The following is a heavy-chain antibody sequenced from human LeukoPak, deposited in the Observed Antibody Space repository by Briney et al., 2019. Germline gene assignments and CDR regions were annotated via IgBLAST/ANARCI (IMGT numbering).Heavy chain of an antibody. D-gene: IGHD7-27*01. CDR2: IKQDGNEK. Sequence: PGGSLRLSCAASGFTFSSNWMNWVRQAPGEGLEWVANIKQDGNEKYYVDSVKGRFTISRDNAKNSLFLQMSSLRAEDTAVYYCARSNLGAFDIWGQGTVVTVSS. CDR1: GFTFSSNW. J-gene: IGHJ3*02. V-gene: IGHV3-7*01. CDR3: ARSNLGAFDI.